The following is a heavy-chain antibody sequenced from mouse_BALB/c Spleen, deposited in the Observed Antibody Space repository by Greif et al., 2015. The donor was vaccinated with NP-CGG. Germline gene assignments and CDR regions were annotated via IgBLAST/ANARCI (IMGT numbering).Heavy chain of an antibody. J-gene: IGHJ4*01. V-gene: IGHV1-80*01. Sequence: VQLQESGAELVRPGSSVKISCKASGYAFSSYWMNWVKQRPGQGLEWIGQIYPGDGDTNYNGKFKGKATLTADKSSSTAYMQLSSLTSEDSAVYFCARSREEDAMDYWGQGTSVTVSS. CDR2: IYPGDGDT. CDR1: GYAFSSYW. CDR3: ARSREEDAMDY.